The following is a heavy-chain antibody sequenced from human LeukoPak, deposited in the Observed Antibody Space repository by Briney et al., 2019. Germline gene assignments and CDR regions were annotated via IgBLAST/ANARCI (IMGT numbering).Heavy chain of an antibody. CDR3: AKDEHCSSTSCFRVDY. D-gene: IGHD2-2*01. J-gene: IGHJ4*02. Sequence: GGSLRLSCAASGFTLSIYAMSWVRQAPGTGLEWVSAISGSGGSTYYADSVKGRFTISRDNSKNTLYLQMNSLRAEDTAVYYCAKDEHCSSTSCFRVDYWGQGTLVTVSS. CDR2: ISGSGGST. V-gene: IGHV3-23*01. CDR1: GFTLSIYA.